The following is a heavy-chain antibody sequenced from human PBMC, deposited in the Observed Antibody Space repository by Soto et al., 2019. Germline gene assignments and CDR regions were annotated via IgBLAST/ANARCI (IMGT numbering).Heavy chain of an antibody. CDR1: GYSFTSYW. CDR3: ARLGLHTRGYYTSNYYYGMDV. V-gene: IGHV5-51*01. Sequence: GESLKISCKGSGYSFTSYWIGWVRQMPGKGLEWMGIIYPGDSDTRYSPSFQGQVTISADKSISTAYLQWSSLKASDTAMYYCARLGLHTRGYYTSNYYYGMDVWGQGTTVTVSS. J-gene: IGHJ6*02. D-gene: IGHD3-3*01. CDR2: IYPGDSDT.